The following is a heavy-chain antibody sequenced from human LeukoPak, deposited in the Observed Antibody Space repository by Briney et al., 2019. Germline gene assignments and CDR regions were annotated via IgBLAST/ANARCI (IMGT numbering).Heavy chain of an antibody. CDR1: GFTFSSYG. Sequence: PGRSLRLSCAASGFTFSSYGMHWVRQAPGKGLEWVAVISDDGSNKYYADSVKGRFTISRDNSKNTLYLQMNSLRAEDTAVYYCAKSRGVATIRSYFDYWGQGTLITVSS. V-gene: IGHV3-30*18. CDR2: ISDDGSNK. J-gene: IGHJ4*02. D-gene: IGHD5-12*01. CDR3: AKSRGVATIRSYFDY.